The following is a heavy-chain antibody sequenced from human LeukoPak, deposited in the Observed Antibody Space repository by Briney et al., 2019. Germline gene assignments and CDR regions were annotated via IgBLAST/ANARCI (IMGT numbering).Heavy chain of an antibody. D-gene: IGHD3-10*01. J-gene: IGHJ6*04. Sequence: ASVKVSCKASGGTFSSYAISWVRQAPGQGLEWMGGIIPIFGTANYEQKFQGRVTITTDESTSTAYMELSSLRSEDTAVYYCARDSYTMVRGVIPYYGMDVWGKGTTVTVSS. CDR1: GGTFSSYA. CDR3: ARDSYTMVRGVIPYYGMDV. CDR2: IIPIFGTA. V-gene: IGHV1-69*05.